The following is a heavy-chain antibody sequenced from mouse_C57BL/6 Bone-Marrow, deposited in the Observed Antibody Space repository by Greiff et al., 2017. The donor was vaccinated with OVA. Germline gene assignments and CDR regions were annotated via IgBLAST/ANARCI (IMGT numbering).Heavy chain of an antibody. V-gene: IGHV10-1*01. CDR2: IRSKSNNYAT. Sequence: EVKLVESGGGLVQPKGSLKLSCAASGFSFNTYAMNWVRQAPGKGLEWVARIRSKSNNYATYYDDSVKDRFTISRDDSESMLYLQMNNLKTEDTAMYYCVRDGYLKWFAYWGRGTLVTVSA. J-gene: IGHJ3*01. D-gene: IGHD2-3*01. CDR1: GFSFNTYA. CDR3: VRDGYLKWFAY.